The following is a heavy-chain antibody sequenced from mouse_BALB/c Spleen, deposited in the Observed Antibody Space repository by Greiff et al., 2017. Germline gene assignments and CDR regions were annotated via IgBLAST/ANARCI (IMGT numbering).Heavy chain of an antibody. CDR3: ARKRYYGSREDGYFDV. Sequence: QVQLQQSGPGLVQPSQSLSITCTVSGFSLTSYGVHWVRQSPGKGLEWLGVIWSGGSTDYNAAFISRLSISKDNSKSKVFFKMNSLQANDTAIYYCARKRYYGSREDGYFDVWGAGTTVTVSS. CDR2: IWSGGST. D-gene: IGHD1-1*01. J-gene: IGHJ1*01. CDR1: GFSLTSYG. V-gene: IGHV2-2*02.